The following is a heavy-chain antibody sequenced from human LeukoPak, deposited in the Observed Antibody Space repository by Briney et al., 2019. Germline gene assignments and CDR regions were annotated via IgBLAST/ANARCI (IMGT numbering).Heavy chain of an antibody. Sequence: SVKVSCKATGYTFASSAVQWVRQARGQRLEWIGWIVVGSGNTNYAQKFQERVTITRDMSTSTAYMELSSLRSEDTAVYYCAAQLSLSGAHHWGQGTLVTVSS. CDR1: GYTFASSA. D-gene: IGHD6-6*01. CDR3: AAQLSLSGAHH. J-gene: IGHJ1*01. CDR2: IVVGSGNT. V-gene: IGHV1-58*01.